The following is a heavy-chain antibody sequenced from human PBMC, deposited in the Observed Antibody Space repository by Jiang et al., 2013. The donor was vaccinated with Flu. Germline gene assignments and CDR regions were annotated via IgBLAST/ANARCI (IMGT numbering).Heavy chain of an antibody. CDR2: IYHSGST. CDR3: ARDSRSSGSYYKDWAFDI. CDR1: GGSISSSNW. V-gene: IGHV4-4*02. J-gene: IGHJ3*02. D-gene: IGHD3-10*01. Sequence: GSGLVKPSGTLSLTCAVSGGSISSSNWWSWVRQPPGKGLEWIGEIYHSGSTNYNPSLKSRVTISVDKSKNQFSLKLSSVTAADTAVYYCARDSRSSGSYYKDWAFDIWGQGTMVTVSS.